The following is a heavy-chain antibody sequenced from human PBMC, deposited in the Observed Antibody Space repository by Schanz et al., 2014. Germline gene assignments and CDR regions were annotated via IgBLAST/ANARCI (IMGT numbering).Heavy chain of an antibody. CDR3: ARVVRSDYLSELDF. CDR1: GYFFSSYG. V-gene: IGHV1-18*01. Sequence: QVQLVQSEAAVKKPGASVKVSCKASGYFFSSYGISWVRQAPGQGLEWMGWISPYNGNTKYAEKLEDSVTMTTDISTSTAYMQLRSLTSDDTAVYYCARVVRSDYLSELDFWGQGTQVIVSS. CDR2: ISPYNGNT. J-gene: IGHJ4*02. D-gene: IGHD4-17*01.